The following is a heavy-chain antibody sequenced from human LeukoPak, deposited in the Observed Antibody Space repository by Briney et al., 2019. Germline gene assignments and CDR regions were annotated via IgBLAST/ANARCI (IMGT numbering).Heavy chain of an antibody. CDR1: GFTFSSYV. CDR2: ISYDGSNE. V-gene: IGHV3-30-3*01. J-gene: IGHJ4*02. D-gene: IGHD4/OR15-4a*01. Sequence: GGSLRLSCAASGFTFSSYVMHWVRQAPGKGLEWVAAISYDGSNEYYADSVKGRFTISRDNSKNALFLQMSSLRAEDTAIYYCALNYGANLRPPFDAWGPGTLVTVSS. CDR3: ALNYGANLRPPFDA.